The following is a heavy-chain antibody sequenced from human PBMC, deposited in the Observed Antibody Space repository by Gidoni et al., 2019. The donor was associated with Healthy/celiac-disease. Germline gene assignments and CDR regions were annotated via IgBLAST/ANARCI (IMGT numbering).Heavy chain of an antibody. V-gene: IGHV1-69*01. CDR3: ARGRDYGGNARAFDI. D-gene: IGHD4-17*01. J-gene: IGHJ3*02. CDR1: GGTFSSYA. CDR2: IIPIFGTA. Sequence: QVQLVQSGAAVKKPGSSVKVSCKASGGTFSSYAISWVRQAPGQGLEWMGGIIPIFGTANYAQKFQGSVTITADESPSTSYMELSSLRSEYTAVYYCARGRDYGGNARAFDIWGQGTMVTVSS.